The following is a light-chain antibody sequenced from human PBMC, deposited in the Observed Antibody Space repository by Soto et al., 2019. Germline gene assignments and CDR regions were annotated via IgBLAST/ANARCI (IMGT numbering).Light chain of an antibody. CDR1: QSVSSSY. J-gene: IGKJ1*01. CDR3: QQIYGTLPT. CDR2: GAS. V-gene: IGKV3-20*01. Sequence: VYRQSPGTLSFSPGESYKLSCRASQSVSSSYLAWYQQKPGQAPRLLIYGASSRATGIPSRFSGSGSATDFTLTISSLQHEDFATYYCQQIYGTLPTFGQGTKVDIK.